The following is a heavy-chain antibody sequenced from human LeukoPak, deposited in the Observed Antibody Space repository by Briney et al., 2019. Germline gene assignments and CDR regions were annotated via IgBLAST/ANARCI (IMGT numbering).Heavy chain of an antibody. CDR2: INTYNGDT. Sequence: ASVKVSCKASGYTFTNYGINWVRQAPGQGLEWMRWINTYNGDTKFPQKLQDRVTMTSDTSTSTAYMELRSLRSDDAAVYFCARGGSSWSAEYFQHWGQGTLVTVSS. J-gene: IGHJ1*01. CDR3: ARGGSSWSAEYFQH. V-gene: IGHV1-18*01. CDR1: GYTFTNYG. D-gene: IGHD6-13*01.